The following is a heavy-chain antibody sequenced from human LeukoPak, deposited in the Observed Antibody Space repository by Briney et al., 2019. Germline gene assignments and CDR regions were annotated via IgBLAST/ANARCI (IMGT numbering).Heavy chain of an antibody. CDR2: IIPIFGTA. CDR1: GGTFISYA. CDR3: ARVILGVSGGYYFDY. J-gene: IGHJ4*02. D-gene: IGHD1-26*01. V-gene: IGHV1-69*13. Sequence: ASVKVSCKASGGTFISYAISWVRQAPGQGLEWMGGIIPIFGTANYAQKFQGRVTITADESTSTAYMELSSLRSEDTAVYYCARVILGVSGGYYFDYWGQGTLVTVSS.